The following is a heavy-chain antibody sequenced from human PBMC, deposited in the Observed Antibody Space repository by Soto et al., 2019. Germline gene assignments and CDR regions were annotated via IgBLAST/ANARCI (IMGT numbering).Heavy chain of an antibody. D-gene: IGHD5-12*01. Sequence: QVELEQSGVEVKKPGASVKVTCKASGYTFHNFGISWVRQAPGQGLEWMGWISTYNDDSNYPQKFQGRVTMTTDMSTSTASMELTSLRPADSAVYYCGRRRNSGYHTRFYYGMDVWGQGTTVTVSS. V-gene: IGHV1-18*01. CDR2: ISTYNDDS. CDR3: GRRRNSGYHTRFYYGMDV. J-gene: IGHJ6*02. CDR1: GYTFHNFG.